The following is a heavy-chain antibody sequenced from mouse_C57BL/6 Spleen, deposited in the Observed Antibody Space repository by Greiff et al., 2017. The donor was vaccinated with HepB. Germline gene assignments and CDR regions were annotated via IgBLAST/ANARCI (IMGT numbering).Heavy chain of an antibody. J-gene: IGHJ2*01. CDR1: GYTFTDYN. D-gene: IGHD2-5*01. CDR2: INPNNGGT. V-gene: IGHV1-22*01. CDR3: ARSLYSNYNYVDY. Sequence: EVQLQQSGPELVKPGASVKMSCKASGYTFTDYNMHWVKQSHGKSLEWIGYINPNNGGTSYNQKFKGKATLTVNKSSSTAYMELRSLTSEDSAVYYCARSLYSNYNYVDYWGQGTTLTVSS.